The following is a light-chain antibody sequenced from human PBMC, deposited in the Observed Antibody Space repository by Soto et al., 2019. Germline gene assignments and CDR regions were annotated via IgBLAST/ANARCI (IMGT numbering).Light chain of an antibody. Sequence: IVVTQTALSLSVTPLEPGSISFNCSQILLHSDGKTYLYWYLQKPGQPPQLLIYEVSNRFSGVPDRFSGSGSGTDFTLKISRVEAEDVGVYYCMQSIQFPITFGQGTRLEI. J-gene: IGKJ5*01. CDR3: MQSIQFPIT. CDR2: EVS. CDR1: QILLHSDGKTY. V-gene: IGKV2D-29*01.